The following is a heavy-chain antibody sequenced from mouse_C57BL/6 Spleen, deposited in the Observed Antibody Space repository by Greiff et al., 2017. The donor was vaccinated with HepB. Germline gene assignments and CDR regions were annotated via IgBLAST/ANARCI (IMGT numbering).Heavy chain of an antibody. CDR2: INPYNGGT. CDR3: ERDYYGSSYDY. V-gene: IGHV1-19*01. CDR1: GYTFTDYY. Sequence: EVQLQQSGPVLVKPGASVKMSCKASGYTFTDYYMNWVKQSHGKSLEWIGVINPYNGGTSYNQKFKGKATLTVDKSSSTAYMELNSLTSEDSAVYYCERDYYGSSYDYWGQGTTLTVAS. J-gene: IGHJ2*01. D-gene: IGHD1-1*01.